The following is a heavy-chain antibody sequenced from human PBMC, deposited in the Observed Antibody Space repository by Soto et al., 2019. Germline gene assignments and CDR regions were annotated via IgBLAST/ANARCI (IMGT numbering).Heavy chain of an antibody. CDR3: ATTRNDYGDYLTFDY. V-gene: IGHV1-69*02. D-gene: IGHD4-17*01. J-gene: IGHJ4*02. Sequence: GASVKVSCKACGCSFSSYTISWVRQAPGQGLEWMGRIIPILGIANYAQKFQGRVTITADKSTSTAYMELSSLRSEDTAVYYCATTRNDYGDYLTFDYWGQGTLVTVSS. CDR1: GCSFSSYT. CDR2: IIPILGIA.